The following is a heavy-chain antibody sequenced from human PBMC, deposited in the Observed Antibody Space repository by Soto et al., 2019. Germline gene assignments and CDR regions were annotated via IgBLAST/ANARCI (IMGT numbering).Heavy chain of an antibody. D-gene: IGHD3-3*01. CDR2: ISSSSNYI. Sequence: EVQLVESGGGLVKPGGSLRLSCAASGFTFSTYSMNWVRQAPGKGLEWVSSISSSSNYIYYADSVKGRFTISRDNAKNSLYLHMNSLRAEDTAVYYCAINFNYYYYMDVWGKGTTVTVSS. J-gene: IGHJ6*03. CDR1: GFTFSTYS. V-gene: IGHV3-21*01. CDR3: AINFNYYYYMDV.